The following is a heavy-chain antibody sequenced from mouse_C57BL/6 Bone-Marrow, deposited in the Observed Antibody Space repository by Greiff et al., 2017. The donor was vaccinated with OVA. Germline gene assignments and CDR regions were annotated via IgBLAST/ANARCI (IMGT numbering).Heavy chain of an antibody. CDR2: IHPSDSDT. D-gene: IGHD2-3*01. CDR3: AIVGYYVTFYYAMDY. V-gene: IGHV1-74*01. Sequence: VQLQQPGAELVKPGASVKVSCKASGYTFTSYWMHWVKQRPGQGLEWMGRIHPSDSDTNYTQKFKGKVTLTVDKSSSTAYMQLSSLTSEDSAVYYCAIVGYYVTFYYAMDYWGQGTSVTVSS. CDR1: GYTFTSYW. J-gene: IGHJ4*01.